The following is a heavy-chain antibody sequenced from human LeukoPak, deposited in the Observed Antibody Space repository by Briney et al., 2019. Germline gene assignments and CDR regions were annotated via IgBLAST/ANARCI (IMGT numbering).Heavy chain of an antibody. D-gene: IGHD4/OR15-4a*01. J-gene: IGHJ3*02. Sequence: SETLSLTCTVSGGSISSYYWSWIRQPPGKGLEWIGYIYYSGSTNYNPSLKSLVTISVDTSKNQFSLKLSSVTAADTAVYYCARAVRMTMGAFDIWGQGTMVTVSS. V-gene: IGHV4-59*01. CDR1: GGSISSYY. CDR3: ARAVRMTMGAFDI. CDR2: IYYSGST.